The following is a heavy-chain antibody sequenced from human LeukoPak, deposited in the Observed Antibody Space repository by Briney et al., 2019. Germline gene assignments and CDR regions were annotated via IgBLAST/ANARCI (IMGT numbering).Heavy chain of an antibody. CDR1: GGSIRSSSYY. Sequence: PSETLSLTCTVSGGSIRSSSYYWGWIRQPPGKGLEWIASIYYSGSTYYNPSLKSRVTISVDTSKNQFSLKLSSVTAADTAVYYCARTRYYYNSRSYGAPYYFDYWGQGTLVTVSS. D-gene: IGHD3-10*01. CDR2: IYYSGST. J-gene: IGHJ4*02. V-gene: IGHV4-39*01. CDR3: ARTRYYYNSRSYGAPYYFDY.